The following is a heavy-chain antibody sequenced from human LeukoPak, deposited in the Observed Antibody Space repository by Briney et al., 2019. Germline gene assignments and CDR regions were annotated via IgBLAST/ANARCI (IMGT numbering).Heavy chain of an antibody. J-gene: IGHJ5*02. CDR3: ARGDYVWGSNRLGWFDP. D-gene: IGHD3-16*02. CDR1: GDSINSYY. V-gene: IGHV4-59*01. Sequence: PSETLSLTCTVSGDSINSYYWSWLRQPPGKGLEWIGYIFYSGSTNYNPSLKSRVTVSVDTSKNQFSLKLSSVTAADTAVYYCARGDYVWGSNRLGWFDPWGQGTQVTVSS. CDR2: IFYSGST.